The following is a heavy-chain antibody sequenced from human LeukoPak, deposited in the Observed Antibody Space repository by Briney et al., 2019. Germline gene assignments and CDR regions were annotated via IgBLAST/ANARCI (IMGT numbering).Heavy chain of an antibody. Sequence: SETLSLTCTVSGGSISSYYWSWIRQPPGKGLEWIGYIYYSGSTNYNPSLKSRVTISVDTSKNQFSLKLSSVTAADTAVYYCARGPYYDFWSGYSEYGMDVWGQGTTVTVSS. J-gene: IGHJ6*02. CDR1: GGSISSYY. V-gene: IGHV4-59*12. CDR2: IYYSGST. CDR3: ARGPYYDFWSGYSEYGMDV. D-gene: IGHD3-3*01.